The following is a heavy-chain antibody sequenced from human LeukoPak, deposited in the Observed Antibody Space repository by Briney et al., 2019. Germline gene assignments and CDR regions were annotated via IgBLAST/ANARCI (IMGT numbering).Heavy chain of an antibody. CDR3: ARDRAGIVGATGWFDP. CDR2: LKSDGSST. D-gene: IGHD1-26*01. Sequence: TGGSLRLSCAASGFTFSSYWMHWVRQAPGKGLVWVSRLKSDGSSTSYADSVKGRFTISRDNAKNSLYLQMNSLRAEDTAVYYCARDRAGIVGATGWFDPWGQGTLVTVSS. J-gene: IGHJ5*02. CDR1: GFTFSSYW. V-gene: IGHV3-74*01.